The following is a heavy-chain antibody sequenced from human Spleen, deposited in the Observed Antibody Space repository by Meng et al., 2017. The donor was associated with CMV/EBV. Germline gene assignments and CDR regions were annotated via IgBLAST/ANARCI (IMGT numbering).Heavy chain of an antibody. J-gene: IGHJ4*02. Sequence: GGSLRLSCAASGFIFSDRYMDWLRQAPGKGLEWVARSRNKASSYTTEYAASVKGRFTISRDESENSLYLQMNSLQAEDTAVYYRVRGYNSFDSWGQGTLVTVSS. CDR1: GFIFSDRY. CDR3: VRGYNSFDS. D-gene: IGHD1-1*01. CDR2: SRNKASSYTT. V-gene: IGHV3-72*01.